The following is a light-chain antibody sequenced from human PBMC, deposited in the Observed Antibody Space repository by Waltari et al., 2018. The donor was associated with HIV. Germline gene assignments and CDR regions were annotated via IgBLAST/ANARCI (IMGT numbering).Light chain of an antibody. CDR1: HSILYNANNNSY. J-gene: IGKJ1*01. Sequence: DIVLTQSPDSLAVSLGERATVNCRSTHSILYNANNNSYLVWYQQKPGQPPKLLIYWASTRASGTPDGFTDSGSGTDVALTLSSLQAEDAAVYYCKQYFSTPPTFVQGTKVDIK. CDR3: KQYFSTPPT. CDR2: WAS. V-gene: IGKV4-1*01.